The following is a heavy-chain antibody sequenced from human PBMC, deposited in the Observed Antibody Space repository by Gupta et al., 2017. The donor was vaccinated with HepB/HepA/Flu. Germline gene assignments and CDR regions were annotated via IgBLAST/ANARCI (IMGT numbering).Heavy chain of an antibody. CDR1: GFTFSSYG. J-gene: IGHJ5*02. Sequence: QVQLVESGGGVVQPGRSLRLSCAASGFTFSSYGMHWVRQAPGKGLEWVAVIWYDGSNKYYADSVKGRVTISRDNSKNTLYLKMKSLRAEDTAVYXCAREEYYXVGSGLTGGWFDPWGQGTMVTVSS. D-gene: IGHD3-3*01. V-gene: IGHV3-33*01. CDR2: IWYDGSNK. CDR3: AREEYYXVGSGLTGGWFDP.